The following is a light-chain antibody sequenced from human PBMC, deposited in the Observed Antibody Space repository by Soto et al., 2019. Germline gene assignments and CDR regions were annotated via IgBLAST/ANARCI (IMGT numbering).Light chain of an antibody. CDR3: QHYTNWPPLT. J-gene: IGKJ4*01. Sequence: EIVMTQSPATLSVSPGEGATLSCRACQSVHSDLAWYQQKPGQAPRLLIYDASTRATGIPARFSGSGSGTEFTLTISSLQSEDFAVYYCQHYTNWPPLTFGGGTKVEI. CDR1: QSVHSD. CDR2: DAS. V-gene: IGKV3-15*01.